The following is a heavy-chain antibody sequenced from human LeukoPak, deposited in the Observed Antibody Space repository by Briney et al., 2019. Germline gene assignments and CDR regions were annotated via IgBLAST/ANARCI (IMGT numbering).Heavy chain of an antibody. J-gene: IGHJ2*01. Sequence: KPSETLSLTCAVSGYSISSGYYWGWIRPPPGKGLEWIGSIYQSGSTYYNPSLKRRVIISVDTSKNQFSLKLSSVTAADTAVYYCARRAVVYDFWSGYYTEWYFDLWGRGTLVTVSS. CDR2: IYQSGST. D-gene: IGHD3-3*01. CDR3: ARRAVVYDFWSGYYTEWYFDL. CDR1: GYSISSGYY. V-gene: IGHV4-38-2*01.